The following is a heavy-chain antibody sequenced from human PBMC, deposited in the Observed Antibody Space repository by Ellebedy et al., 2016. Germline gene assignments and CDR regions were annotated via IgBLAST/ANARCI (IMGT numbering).Heavy chain of an antibody. CDR1: GGSISSSSYY. CDR2: IYYSGST. CDR3: AREAQVAAAGTYWFDP. V-gene: IGHV4-39*02. Sequence: SETLSLTCTVSGGSISSSSYYWGWIRQPPGTGLEWIGSIYYSGSTYYNPSLKSRVTISVDTSKNQFSLKLSSVTAADTAVYYCAREAQVAAAGTYWFDPWGQGTLVTVSS. J-gene: IGHJ5*02. D-gene: IGHD6-13*01.